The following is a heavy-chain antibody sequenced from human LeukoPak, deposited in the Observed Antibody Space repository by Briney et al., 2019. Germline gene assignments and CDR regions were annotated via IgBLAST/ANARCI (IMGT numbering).Heavy chain of an antibody. CDR2: IRFDGSNT. V-gene: IGHV3-30*02. D-gene: IGHD6-19*01. Sequence: PGGSLRLSCAASGFTFSSYGIHWVRQAPAKGVEWVAFIRFDGSNTYYVDSVKGRFTISRDNSKNTLYLQMSSLRPEDTAVYYCAKDLGSGWTTGPHHYFDSWGQGALVTVSS. J-gene: IGHJ4*02. CDR3: AKDLGSGWTTGPHHYFDS. CDR1: GFTFSSYG.